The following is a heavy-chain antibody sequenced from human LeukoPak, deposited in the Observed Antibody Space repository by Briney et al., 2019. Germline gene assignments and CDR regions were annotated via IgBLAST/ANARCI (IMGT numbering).Heavy chain of an antibody. Sequence: ASVKVSCKASGYTFTGYYMHWVRQAPGRGLEWMGWINPNSGGTNYAQKFQGRVTMTRDTSISTAYMELSRLRSDDTAVYYCARDLGTLYYYYYYMDVWGKGTTVTVSS. J-gene: IGHJ6*03. CDR1: GYTFTGYY. CDR2: INPNSGGT. CDR3: ARDLGTLYYYYYYMDV. V-gene: IGHV1-2*02. D-gene: IGHD7-27*01.